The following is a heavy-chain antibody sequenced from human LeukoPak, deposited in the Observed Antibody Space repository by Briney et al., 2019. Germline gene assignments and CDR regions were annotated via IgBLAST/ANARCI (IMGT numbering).Heavy chain of an antibody. V-gene: IGHV4-30-4*01. CDR1: GGSISSGDYY. Sequence: PSQTLSLTCTVSGGSISSGDYYWSWIRQPPGKGLEWIGYIYYSGSTYYSPSLKSRVTISVDTSKNQFSLKLSSVTAADTAVHYCARELRYFDWLYFDYWGQGTLVTVSS. D-gene: IGHD3-9*01. CDR2: IYYSGST. CDR3: ARELRYFDWLYFDY. J-gene: IGHJ4*02.